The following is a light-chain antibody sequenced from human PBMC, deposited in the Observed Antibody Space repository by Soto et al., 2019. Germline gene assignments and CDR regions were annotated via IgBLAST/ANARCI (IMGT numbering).Light chain of an antibody. CDR3: GAWDLSLSAGV. Sequence: QPVLTQPPSVSAAPGQKVTISCSGSSSNIGNNYVSWYQQLPGTAPKLLIYENIRRPSGIPDRFSGSKSGTSATLGITGLQTGDEADYYCGAWDLSLSAGVFGGGTKVTVL. CDR2: ENI. J-gene: IGLJ2*01. CDR1: SSNIGNNY. V-gene: IGLV1-51*02.